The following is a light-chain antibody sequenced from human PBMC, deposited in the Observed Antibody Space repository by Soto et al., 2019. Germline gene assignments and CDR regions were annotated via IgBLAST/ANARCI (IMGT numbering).Light chain of an antibody. CDR2: AAS. CDR3: QQYYSYSFT. V-gene: IGKV1-8*01. CDR1: QGISSY. Sequence: AIRMTQSPSSFSASTGDRVTITCRASQGISSYLAWYQQKPGKAPKLLIYAASTLQSGVPSRFSGSGSGTDFTLTISCLQSEYFATYFCQQYYSYSFTFGPRTKVDIK. J-gene: IGKJ3*01.